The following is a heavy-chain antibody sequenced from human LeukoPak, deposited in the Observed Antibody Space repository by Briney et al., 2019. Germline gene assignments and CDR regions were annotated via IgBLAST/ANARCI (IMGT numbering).Heavy chain of an antibody. J-gene: IGHJ6*03. CDR2: INHSGST. CDR3: ARGRLELRSYYYYYMDV. V-gene: IGHV4-34*01. Sequence: PSETLSLTCAVYGGSFSGYYWSWIRQPPGKGLEWIGEINHSGSTNYNPSLKSRVTISVDTSKNQFSLKLSSVTAAHTAVYYCARGRLELRSYYYYYMDVWGKGTTVTVSS. CDR1: GGSFSGYY. D-gene: IGHD1-7*01.